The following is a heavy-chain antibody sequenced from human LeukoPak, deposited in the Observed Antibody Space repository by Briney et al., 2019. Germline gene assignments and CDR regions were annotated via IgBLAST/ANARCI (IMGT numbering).Heavy chain of an antibody. CDR2: IGTAGDT. D-gene: IGHD6-19*01. CDR1: GFTFSSYD. J-gene: IGHJ4*02. V-gene: IGHV3-13*01. CDR3: ARGKFSSGWYIDY. Sequence: GGSLRLSCAASGFTFSSYDMHWVRQATGKGLEWVSAIGTAGDTYYPGSVKGRFTISRENAKNSLYLQMNSLRAGDTAVYYCARGKFSSGWYIDYWGQGTLVTDSS.